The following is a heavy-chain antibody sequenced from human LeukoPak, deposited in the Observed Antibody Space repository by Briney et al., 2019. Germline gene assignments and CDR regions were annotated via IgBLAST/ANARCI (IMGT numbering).Heavy chain of an antibody. J-gene: IGHJ5*01. CDR3: ARGLTGGLDS. CDR1: GFTFSSYS. D-gene: IGHD1-26*01. CDR2: IAITGNT. Sequence: GGSLRLSCAASGFTFSSYSMNWVRQAPGKGLEWVSSIAITGNTYYSGSVKGRFTISREDAKNSLYLQMNSLRAGDTAVYYCARGLTGGLDSWGQGTLVTVSS. V-gene: IGHV3-13*04.